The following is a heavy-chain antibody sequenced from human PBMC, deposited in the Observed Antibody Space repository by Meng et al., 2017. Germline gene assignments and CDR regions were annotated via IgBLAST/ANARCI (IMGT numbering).Heavy chain of an antibody. CDR2: ISSSSSYI. J-gene: IGHJ4*02. V-gene: IGHV3-21*01. Sequence: GVLKISCAASGFTFSSYSMNWVRQAPGKGLEWVSSISSSSSYIYYADSVKGRFTISRDNAKNSLYLQMNSLRAEDTAVYYCARDGGLVRGVIIGSPRNYFDYWGQGTLVTVSS. CDR1: GFTFSSYS. D-gene: IGHD3-10*01. CDR3: ARDGGLVRGVIIGSPRNYFDY.